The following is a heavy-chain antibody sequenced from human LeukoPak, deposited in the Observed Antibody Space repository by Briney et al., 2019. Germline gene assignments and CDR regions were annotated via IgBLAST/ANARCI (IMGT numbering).Heavy chain of an antibody. CDR1: GFTFSGHG. Sequence: PGGSLRLSCAASGFTFSGHGMHWVRQAPGKGLEWPAVISFEGRSTFYGDSVKGRFTISRDNAKNSLYLQMNSLRAEDTAVYYCARDIYGGNQTPDYWGQGTLVTVSS. D-gene: IGHD4-23*01. V-gene: IGHV3-30*03. CDR3: ARDIYGGNQTPDY. CDR2: ISFEGRST. J-gene: IGHJ4*02.